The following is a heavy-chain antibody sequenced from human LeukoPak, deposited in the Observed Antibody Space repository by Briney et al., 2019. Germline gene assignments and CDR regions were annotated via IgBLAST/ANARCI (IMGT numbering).Heavy chain of an antibody. CDR3: ARDRYFDYDYYYGMDV. V-gene: IGHV3-21*01. Sequence: GGSLRLSCAASGFTFSSYSMNWVRQAPGKGLEWVSSISSSGSYIYYADSVKGRFTISRDNAKNSLYLQMNSLRAEDTAVYYCARDRYFDYDYYYGMDVWGQGTTVTVSS. J-gene: IGHJ6*02. CDR2: ISSSGSYI. D-gene: IGHD3-9*01. CDR1: GFTFSSYS.